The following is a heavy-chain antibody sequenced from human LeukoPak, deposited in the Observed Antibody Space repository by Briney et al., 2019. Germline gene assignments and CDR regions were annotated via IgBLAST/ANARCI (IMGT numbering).Heavy chain of an antibody. CDR2: IYYSGST. V-gene: IGHV4-31*03. D-gene: IGHD2-2*01. CDR1: GGSISSGGYY. CDR3: ARAVVVPAATGSIESGYAGHYYYGMDV. J-gene: IGHJ6*02. Sequence: SQTLSLTCTVSGGSISSGGYYWSWIRQHPGKGLEWIGYIYYSGSTNYNPSLKSRVTISVDTSKNQFSLKLSSVTAADTAVYYCARAVVVPAATGSIESGYAGHYYYGMDVWGQGTTVTVSS.